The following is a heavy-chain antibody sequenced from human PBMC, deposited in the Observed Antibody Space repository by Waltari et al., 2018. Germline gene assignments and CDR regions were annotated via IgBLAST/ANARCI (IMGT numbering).Heavy chain of an antibody. D-gene: IGHD1-26*01. CDR2: ISRSSSYI. Sequence: EVQLVESGGGLVTPGGSLGLSCAASGFTFSSYSMTWIPQAPGKWLDWVSSISRSSSYIYYADSVKGRFTISRDNAKNSLYLQMNSLRAEDTAVYYCARDFSGSYFFDYWGQGTLVTVSS. CDR3: ARDFSGSYFFDY. V-gene: IGHV3-21*01. CDR1: GFTFSSYS. J-gene: IGHJ4*02.